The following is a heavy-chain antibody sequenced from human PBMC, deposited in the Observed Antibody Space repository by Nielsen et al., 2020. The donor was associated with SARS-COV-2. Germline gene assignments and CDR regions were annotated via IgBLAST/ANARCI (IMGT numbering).Heavy chain of an antibody. J-gene: IGHJ4*02. D-gene: IGHD3-3*01. Sequence: SETLSLTCAVSGDSISSSNWWSWVRQPPGKGLEWIGSIYYSGSTYYNPSLKSRVTISLDKSKNQLSLRLSSVTAADTAVYYCARDGLRITIFGVVDYFDYWGQGTLVTVSS. CDR3: ARDGLRITIFGVVDYFDY. CDR2: IYYSGST. V-gene: IGHV4-4*02. CDR1: GDSISSSNW.